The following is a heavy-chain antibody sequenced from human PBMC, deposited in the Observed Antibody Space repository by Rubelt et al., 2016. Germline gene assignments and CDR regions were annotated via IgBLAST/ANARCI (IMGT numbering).Heavy chain of an antibody. CDR3: ARFRCGGSCRPPNFYYYYGMDV. V-gene: IGHV4-34*01. Sequence: QVQLQQWGAGLLKPSETLSLTCAVYGGSFSGYYWSWIRQPPGKGLEWIGEINHSGSTNYNPSLKSRVTILVATAKNQLSLKLSLVTAADTAVYYCARFRCGGSCRPPNFYYYYGMDVWGQGTTVTVSS. CDR2: INHSGST. D-gene: IGHD2-15*01. CDR1: GGSFSGYY. J-gene: IGHJ6*02.